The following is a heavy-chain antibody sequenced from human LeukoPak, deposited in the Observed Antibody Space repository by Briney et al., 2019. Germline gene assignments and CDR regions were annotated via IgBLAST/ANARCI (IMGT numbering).Heavy chain of an antibody. CDR3: AREVGGRAMDLDY. Sequence: ASVSVSCKASGYTFTSYDINWVRQAPGQGLEWMGWMNPKRGNTVYAQKFQGRVTMTRNTSISTAYMELSSLRSEDTAVYYCAREVGGRAMDLDYWGQGTLVTVSS. CDR2: MNPKRGNT. J-gene: IGHJ4*02. CDR1: GYTFTSYD. V-gene: IGHV1-8*01. D-gene: IGHD5-18*01.